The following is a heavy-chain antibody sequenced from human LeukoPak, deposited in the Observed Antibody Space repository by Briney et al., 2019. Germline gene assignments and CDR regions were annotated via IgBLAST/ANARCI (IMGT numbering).Heavy chain of an antibody. CDR3: ARGLQSGTQRGYFDY. CDR2: ISYDGSNK. CDR1: GFTFSNYA. D-gene: IGHD3-10*01. Sequence: GGSLRLSCAASGFTFSNYAMHWVRQAPGKGLEWVAVISYDGSNKYYADSVKGRFTISRDNSKNTLYLQMNSLRAEDTAVYYCARGLQSGTQRGYFDYWGQGTLVTVSS. J-gene: IGHJ4*02. V-gene: IGHV3-30-3*01.